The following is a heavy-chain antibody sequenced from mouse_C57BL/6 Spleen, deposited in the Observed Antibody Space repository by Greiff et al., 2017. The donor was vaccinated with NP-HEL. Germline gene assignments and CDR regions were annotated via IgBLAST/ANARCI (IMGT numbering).Heavy chain of an antibody. CDR3: ARDGYGYRAMDY. Sequence: EVKLMESGPVLVKPGASVKMSCKASGYTFTDYYMNWVKQSHGKSLEWIGVINPYNGGTSYNQKFKGKATLTVDKSSSTAYMELNSLTSEDSAVYYCARDGYGYRAMDYWGQGTSVTVSS. V-gene: IGHV1-19*01. CDR2: INPYNGGT. D-gene: IGHD2-2*01. CDR1: GYTFTDYY. J-gene: IGHJ4*01.